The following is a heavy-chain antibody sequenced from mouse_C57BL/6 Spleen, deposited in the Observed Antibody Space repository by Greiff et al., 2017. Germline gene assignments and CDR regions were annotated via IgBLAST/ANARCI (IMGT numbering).Heavy chain of an antibody. CDR2: IHPSDSDT. CDR1: GYTFTSYW. D-gene: IGHD1-1*01. Sequence: QVQLQQPGAELVKPGASVKVSCKASGYTFTSYWMHWVKQRPGQGLEWIGRIHPSDSDTNYNPKFKGKATLTVAKSSSTAYRQLSSRTSEDSAVYYCAMGYYGSEDYAMDYWGQGTSVTVSS. J-gene: IGHJ4*01. CDR3: AMGYYGSEDYAMDY. V-gene: IGHV1-74*01.